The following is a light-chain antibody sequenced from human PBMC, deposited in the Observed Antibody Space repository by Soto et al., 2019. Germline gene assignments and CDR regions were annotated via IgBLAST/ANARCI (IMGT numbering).Light chain of an antibody. J-gene: IGKJ4*01. CDR2: GTS. CDR3: QHYTNWPLT. CDR1: HSVSSR. Sequence: EIVMTQSPATLSVSPGERATLSCRASHSVSSRLAWYQQKPGQAPRLLIYGTSTRATGLPARFSDSGSGTEFTLTISSLQSEDFAVYYCQHYTNWPLTFGGGTKVDIK. V-gene: IGKV3-15*01.